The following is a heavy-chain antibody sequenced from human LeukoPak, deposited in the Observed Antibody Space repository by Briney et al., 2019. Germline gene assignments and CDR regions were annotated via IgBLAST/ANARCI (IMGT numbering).Heavy chain of an antibody. V-gene: IGHV3-9*01. CDR3: ARGGLCDSSGYELCFDY. J-gene: IGHJ4*02. CDR1: GFSFDDYG. CDR2: ISWNSYRT. Sequence: GRSLRLSCVGSGFSFDDYGMFWVRQAPGKGLEWVAGISWNSYRTGFGDSVKGRFTISRDNAKNSLYLQMNSLRAEDTAVYYCARGGLCDSSGYELCFDYWGQGTLATVSS. D-gene: IGHD3-22*01.